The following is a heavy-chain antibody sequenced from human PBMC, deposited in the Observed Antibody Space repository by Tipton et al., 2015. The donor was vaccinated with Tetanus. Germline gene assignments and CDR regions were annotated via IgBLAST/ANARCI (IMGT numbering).Heavy chain of an antibody. CDR1: GGSINSGDYY. CDR2: IYYSGNT. D-gene: IGHD2/OR15-2a*01. CDR3: ARGVPREAFYLDS. V-gene: IGHV4-30-4*01. J-gene: IGHJ4*02. Sequence: TLSLTCTVSGGSINSGDYYWSWIRQSPGKGLEWIGYIYYSGNTHYNPSLKSRIAISIDLSKNQFSLNLNSVTAADTAVYYCARGVPREAFYLDSWGPGQQVTVSS.